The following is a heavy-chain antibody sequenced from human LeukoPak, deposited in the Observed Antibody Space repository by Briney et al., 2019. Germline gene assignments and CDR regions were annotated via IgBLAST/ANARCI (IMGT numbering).Heavy chain of an antibody. CDR1: GFTFSSYA. V-gene: IGHV3-23*01. CDR2: FSGSGGST. J-gene: IGHJ3*02. CDR3: ASRDSSGYYGAFDI. Sequence: PGGSLRLSCAASGFTFSSYAMSGVRQAPGKGLEWVSAFSGSGGSTYYADSVKGRFTISRDNSKNTLYLQMNSLRAEDTAVYYCASRDSSGYYGAFDIWGQGTMVTVSS. D-gene: IGHD3-22*01.